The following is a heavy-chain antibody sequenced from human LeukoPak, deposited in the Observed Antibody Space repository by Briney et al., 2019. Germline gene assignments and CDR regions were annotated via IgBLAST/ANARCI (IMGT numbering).Heavy chain of an antibody. D-gene: IGHD2-8*02. J-gene: IGHJ4*02. V-gene: IGHV3-7*01. CDR1: GLFFSDVW. CDR2: TEKDGSEK. Sequence: GGSLRLSCAGTGLFFSDVWMNWFRQAPGKGLEWVANTEKDGSEKNYVDSVKGRFTISRDNAKNSLHLEMNSLRGEDTAVYYCAAGYGWLTDFWGQGTLVTVSS. CDR3: AAGYGWLTDF.